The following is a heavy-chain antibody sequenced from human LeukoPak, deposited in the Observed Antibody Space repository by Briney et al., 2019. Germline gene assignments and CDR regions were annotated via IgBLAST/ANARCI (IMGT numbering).Heavy chain of an antibody. CDR2: ISWNSGSI. CDR1: GFTFSSYG. CDR3: AKDGTTMVRGVIDY. D-gene: IGHD3-10*01. J-gene: IGHJ4*02. Sequence: GGYLRLSCAASGFTFSSYGMHWVRQAPGKGLEWVSGISWNSGSIGYADSVKGRFTISRDNAKNSLYLQMNSLRAEDTALYYCAKDGTTMVRGVIDYWGQGTLVTVSS. V-gene: IGHV3-9*01.